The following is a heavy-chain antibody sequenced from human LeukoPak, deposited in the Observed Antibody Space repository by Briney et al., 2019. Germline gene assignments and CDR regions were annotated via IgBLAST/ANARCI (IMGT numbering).Heavy chain of an antibody. Sequence: GGSLRLSCAASGFTFSSYDMHWVRQGTGKGLEWVSAIGTASDTYYPGSVKGRFTTSRENAKNSLYLQMNSLRVGDTAVYYCARGRGWGTFDIWGQGTMVTVSS. CDR3: ARGRGWGTFDI. D-gene: IGHD3-10*01. CDR2: IGTASDT. V-gene: IGHV3-13*04. CDR1: GFTFSSYD. J-gene: IGHJ3*02.